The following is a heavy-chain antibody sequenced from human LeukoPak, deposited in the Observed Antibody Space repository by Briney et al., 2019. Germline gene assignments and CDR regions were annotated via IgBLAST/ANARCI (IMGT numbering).Heavy chain of an antibody. CDR2: ISGSGGST. D-gene: IGHD1-1*01. CDR1: GFTFSNYW. Sequence: GGSLRLSCAASGFTFSNYWMSWVRQAPGKGLEWVSAISGSGGSTYYADSVKGRFTISRDNSKNTLYLQMNSLRAENTAVYYCAKRGYAHNAFDIWGQGTMVTVSS. V-gene: IGHV3-23*01. CDR3: AKRGYAHNAFDI. J-gene: IGHJ3*02.